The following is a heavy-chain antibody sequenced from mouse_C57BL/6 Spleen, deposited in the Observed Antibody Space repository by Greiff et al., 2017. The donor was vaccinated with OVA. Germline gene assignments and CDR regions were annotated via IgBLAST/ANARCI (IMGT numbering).Heavy chain of an antibody. Sequence: VQLQQPGAELVMPGASVKLSCKASGYTFTSYWMYWVKQRPGQGLEWIGEIDPSDSYTNYNQKFKGKSTLTVDKSSSTAYMQLSSLTSEDSAVYYCARRVRGYFDYWGQGTTLTVSS. V-gene: IGHV1-69*01. CDR2: IDPSDSYT. CDR3: ARRVRGYFDY. CDR1: GYTFTSYW. J-gene: IGHJ2*01. D-gene: IGHD2-14*01.